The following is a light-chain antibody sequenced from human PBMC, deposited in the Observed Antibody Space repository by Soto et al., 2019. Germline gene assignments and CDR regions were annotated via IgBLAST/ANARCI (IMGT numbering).Light chain of an antibody. J-gene: IGLJ3*02. CDR2: DVS. CDR3: CSYAGSYTWV. Sequence: QSALTQPRSVSGSPGQSVTTSCTGTNSDVGAYNYVSWYQQHPGKAPKLMLYDVSRRPSGVPDRFSSSKSGNTASLTISGLQAEDEADYYCCSYAGSYTWVFGGGTKLTVL. CDR1: NSDVGAYNY. V-gene: IGLV2-11*01.